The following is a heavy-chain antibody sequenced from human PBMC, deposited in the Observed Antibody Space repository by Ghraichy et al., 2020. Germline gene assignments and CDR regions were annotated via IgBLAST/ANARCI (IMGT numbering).Heavy chain of an antibody. D-gene: IGHD4-11*01. CDR3: ARALTTVTPNALSDYYYGMDV. J-gene: IGHJ6*02. V-gene: IGHV3-7*03. CDR1: GFTFSSYC. CDR2: IKQDGSEK. Sequence: GGSLRLSCAASGFTFSSYCMSWVRQAPGKGLEWVANIKQDGSEKHYVDSVKGRFTISRDNAKNSLYLQMYSLRAEDTAVYYCARALTTVTPNALSDYYYGMDVWGQGTTVTVS.